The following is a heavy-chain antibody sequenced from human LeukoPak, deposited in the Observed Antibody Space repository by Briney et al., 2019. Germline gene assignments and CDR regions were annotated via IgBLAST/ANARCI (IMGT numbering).Heavy chain of an antibody. CDR1: GFAFSAYW. CDR2: INGDGTET. D-gene: IGHD1-1*01. CDR3: SRGWIMGGRTEVALEY. J-gene: IGHJ4*02. Sequence: GGSLRLSCVASGFAFSAYWMHWVRQAPGEGLVWVSRINGDGTETTYADSVKGRLSVSRDNAKNTVYLRMNSLRVEDTAVYYCSRGWIMGGRTEVALEYWGQGILVTVSS. V-gene: IGHV3-74*01.